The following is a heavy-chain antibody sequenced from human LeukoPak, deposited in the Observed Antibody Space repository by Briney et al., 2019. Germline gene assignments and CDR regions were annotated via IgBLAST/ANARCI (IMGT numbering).Heavy chain of an antibody. Sequence: LGEPLKISCKGSGYSFTSFWIGWERQMPGKGLEWMGIIYPGDSNTRYSPSFQGQVTISADKSISTAYLQWSSLKASDTAMYYCATAGARISGTTYTYWGQGTLVTVSS. CDR2: IYPGDSNT. J-gene: IGHJ4*02. V-gene: IGHV5-51*01. D-gene: IGHD1-7*01. CDR3: ATAGARISGTTYTY. CDR1: GYSFTSFW.